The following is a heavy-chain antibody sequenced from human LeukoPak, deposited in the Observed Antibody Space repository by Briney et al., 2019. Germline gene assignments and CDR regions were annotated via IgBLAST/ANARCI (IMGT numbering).Heavy chain of an antibody. D-gene: IGHD3-10*01. CDR2: IYNGGST. J-gene: IGHJ6*02. V-gene: IGHV3-53*01. CDR3: ASSLWFGELYSYGMDV. CDR1: GFTVSSNY. Sequence: SGGSLRLSCAASGFTVSSNYMSWVRQAPGKGLEWVPVIYNGGSTYYADSVKGRFTISRDNSKNTLYLQMNSLRAEDTAVYYCASSLWFGELYSYGMDVWGQGTTVTVSS.